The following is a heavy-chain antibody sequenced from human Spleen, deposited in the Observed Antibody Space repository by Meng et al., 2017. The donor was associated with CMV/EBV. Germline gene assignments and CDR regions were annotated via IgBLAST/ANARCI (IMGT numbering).Heavy chain of an antibody. CDR2: IYYSGTT. Sequence: TVSGDSISSGDYYWSWIRQPPGKGLEWIGCIYYSGTTNYNPSLKSRVTISVDTSKKQFSLKLSSVTAADTAVYYCARGPISGSGIDPWGQGTLVTVSS. CDR3: ARGPISGSGIDP. D-gene: IGHD1-26*01. CDR1: GDSISSGDYY. J-gene: IGHJ5*02. V-gene: IGHV4-30-4*08.